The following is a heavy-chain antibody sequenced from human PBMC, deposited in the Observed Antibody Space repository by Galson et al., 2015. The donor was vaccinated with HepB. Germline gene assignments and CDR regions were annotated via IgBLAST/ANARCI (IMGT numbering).Heavy chain of an antibody. Sequence: LSLTCTVSGGSISSYYWSWIRQPPGKGLEWIGYIHYSGNTNYNPPLKSRVTISVDTPKDQFSLKLSSVTAADTAVYYCARSKAVVAATSEYYWYFDLWGRGTLVTVSP. CDR3: ARSKAVVAATSEYYWYFDL. J-gene: IGHJ2*01. V-gene: IGHV4-59*08. CDR2: IHYSGNT. CDR1: GGSISSYY. D-gene: IGHD2-15*01.